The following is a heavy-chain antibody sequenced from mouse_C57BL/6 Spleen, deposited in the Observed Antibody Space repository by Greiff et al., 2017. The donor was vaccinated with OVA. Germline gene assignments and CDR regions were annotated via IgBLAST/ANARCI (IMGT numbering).Heavy chain of an antibody. V-gene: IGHV1-69*01. J-gene: IGHJ2*01. Sequence: VQLQQSGAELVRPGASVKLSCKASGYTFTDYYINWVKQRPGQGLEWIGEIDPSDSYTNYNQKFKGKSTLTVDKSSSTAYMQLSSLTSEDSAVYYCAKSYSNYVFDYWGQGTTLTVSS. CDR1: GYTFTDYY. CDR2: IDPSDSYT. CDR3: AKSYSNYVFDY. D-gene: IGHD2-5*01.